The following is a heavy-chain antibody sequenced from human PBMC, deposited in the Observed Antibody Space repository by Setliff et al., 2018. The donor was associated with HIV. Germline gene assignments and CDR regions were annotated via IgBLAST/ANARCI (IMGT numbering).Heavy chain of an antibody. D-gene: IGHD5-18*01. CDR2: IYYSGST. CDR1: TGSISRYY. Sequence: TLSLTCTFSTGSISRYYWNWIRQPPGKGLEWIGYIYYSGSTNYNPSLKSRVTISLDTSKNQFSLNLSSVTAADTAVYYCARANSIKGYSYGPDAFDIWGQGTMVTVSS. V-gene: IGHV4-59*01. CDR3: ARANSIKGYSYGPDAFDI. J-gene: IGHJ3*02.